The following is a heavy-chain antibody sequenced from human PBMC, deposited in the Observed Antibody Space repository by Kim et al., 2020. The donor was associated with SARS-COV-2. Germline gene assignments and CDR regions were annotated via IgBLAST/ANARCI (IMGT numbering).Heavy chain of an antibody. CDR3: ARELSPRYGMDV. CDR2: ISSSSSYT. J-gene: IGHJ6*02. Sequence: GGSLRLSCAASGFTFSDYYMSWIRQAPGKGLEWVSYISSSSSYTNYADSVKGRFTISRDNAKNSLYLQMNSLRAEDTAVYYCARELSPRYGMDVWGQGTTVTVSS. CDR1: GFTFSDYY. V-gene: IGHV3-11*06.